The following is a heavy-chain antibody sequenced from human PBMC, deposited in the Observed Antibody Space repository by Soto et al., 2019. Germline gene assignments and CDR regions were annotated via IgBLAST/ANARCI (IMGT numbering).Heavy chain of an antibody. V-gene: IGHV3-23*01. Sequence: EVQLLESGGGLVQPGGSLRLSCAASGFTFSSYAMSWVRQAPGKGLEWVSAISGSGGSTYYADSVKGRFTISRDKSKNTLYLQMTSLRDEDTAVYYCAKGESSSWVPAYWGQGTLVTVSS. CDR1: GFTFSSYA. CDR3: AKGESSSWVPAY. D-gene: IGHD6-13*01. J-gene: IGHJ4*02. CDR2: ISGSGGST.